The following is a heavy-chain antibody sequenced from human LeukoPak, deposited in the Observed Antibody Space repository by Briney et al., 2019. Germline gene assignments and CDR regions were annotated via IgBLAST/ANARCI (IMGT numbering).Heavy chain of an antibody. CDR2: IYYSGST. J-gene: IGHJ4*02. CDR3: ARATDFWSGYYIDY. V-gene: IGHV4-59*01. D-gene: IGHD3-3*01. CDR1: GGSISSYY. Sequence: SETLPLTCTVSGGSISSYYWSWIRQPPGKGVEWIGYIYYSGSTNYNPSLKSRVTISVDTSKNQFSLKLSSVTAADTAVYYCARATDFWSGYYIDYWGQGTLVTVSS.